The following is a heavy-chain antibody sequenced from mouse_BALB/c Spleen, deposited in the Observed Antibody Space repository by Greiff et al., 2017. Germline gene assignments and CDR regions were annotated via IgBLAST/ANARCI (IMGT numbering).Heavy chain of an antibody. CDR3: ARHDDSYWYFDV. D-gene: IGHD2-4*01. CDR1: GFAFSSYD. Sequence: EVKLMESGGGLVKPGGSLKLSCAASGFAFSSYDMSWVRQTPEKRLEWVAYISSGGGSTYYPDTVKGRFTISRDNAKNTLYLQMSSLKSEDTAMYYCARHDDSYWYFDVWGAGTTVTVSS. J-gene: IGHJ1*01. CDR2: ISSGGGST. V-gene: IGHV5-12-1*01.